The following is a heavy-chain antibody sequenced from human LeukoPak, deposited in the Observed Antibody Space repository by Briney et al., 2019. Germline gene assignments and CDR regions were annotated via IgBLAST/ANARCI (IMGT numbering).Heavy chain of an antibody. CDR3: ARSSDHVWGSYRSFDF. Sequence: SETLSLTCTVSGGSISSYYWSWIRQPPGKGLEWIGYIYYSGSTNYNPSLKSRVTISVDTSKNQFSLKLNSVTAADTAVYYCARSSDHVWGSYRSFDFWGQGTLVTVSS. J-gene: IGHJ4*02. CDR2: IYYSGST. V-gene: IGHV4-59*12. D-gene: IGHD3-16*02. CDR1: GGSISSYY.